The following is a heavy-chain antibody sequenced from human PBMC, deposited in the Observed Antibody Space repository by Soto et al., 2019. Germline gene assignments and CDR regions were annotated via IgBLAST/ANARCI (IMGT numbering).Heavy chain of an antibody. Sequence: EVQLLESGGDLVQPGGSLRLSCAASGFTFNDYALTWVRQVPGKGLEWVSSLSSLGFSTHYAESVKGRFTITRDNIKNTVYLQMNSLRAEDTAVYYCARDRAVYCSNGICLAAFDIWGQATPVTLSS. CDR3: ARDRAVYCSNGICLAAFDI. CDR2: LSSLGFST. J-gene: IGHJ3*02. D-gene: IGHD2-8*01. CDR1: GFTFNDYA. V-gene: IGHV3-23*01.